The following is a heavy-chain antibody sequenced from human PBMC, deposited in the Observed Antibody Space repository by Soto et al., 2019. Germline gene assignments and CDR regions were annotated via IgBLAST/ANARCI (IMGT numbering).Heavy chain of an antibody. CDR3: ARDQGGGYYDSSGFFDY. CDR1: GGTFSSYA. D-gene: IGHD3-22*01. CDR2: IIPIFGTA. J-gene: IGHJ4*02. Sequence: QVQLVQSGAEVKKPGSSVKVSCKASGGTFSSYAISWVRQAPGQGLEWMGGIIPIFGTANYAQKFQGRVTVPADEYTRTAYRELSSLRSEDTAVYYCARDQGGGYYDSSGFFDYWGQGTLVTVSS. V-gene: IGHV1-69*12.